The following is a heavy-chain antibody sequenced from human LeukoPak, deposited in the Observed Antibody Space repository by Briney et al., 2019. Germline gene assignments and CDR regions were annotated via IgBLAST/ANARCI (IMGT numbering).Heavy chain of an antibody. J-gene: IGHJ4*02. V-gene: IGHV3-48*03. CDR1: GFTFSSYE. Sequence: GGSLRLSCAASGFTFSSYEMNWVRQAPGKGLEWVSYLSSSGTPIHYPDSVKGRFTISRDNAKNSLFLQMNSLRAEDSAVYYCAREKTACGGDCYDSWGQGTLVTVSS. CDR3: AREKTACGGDCYDS. D-gene: IGHD2-21*01. CDR2: LSSSGTPI.